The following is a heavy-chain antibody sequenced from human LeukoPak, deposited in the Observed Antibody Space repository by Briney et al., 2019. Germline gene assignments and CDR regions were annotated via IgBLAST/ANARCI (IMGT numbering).Heavy chain of an antibody. V-gene: IGHV3-48*03. J-gene: IGHJ3*02. CDR2: ISSSGSTI. CDR1: GFTFSSYE. D-gene: IGHD2-15*01. CDR3: ARAYKKWSYGAFDI. Sequence: PGGSLRLSCGASGFTFSSYEMNWVRQAPGKGLEWVSYISSSGSTIYYADSVKGRFTISRDNAKNSLYLQMNSLRAEDTAVYYCARAYKKWSYGAFDIWGQGTMVTVSS.